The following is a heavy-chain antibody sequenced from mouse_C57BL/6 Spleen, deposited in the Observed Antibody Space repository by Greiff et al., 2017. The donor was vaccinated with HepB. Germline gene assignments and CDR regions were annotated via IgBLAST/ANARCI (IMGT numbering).Heavy chain of an antibody. CDR3: TVWYPDY. J-gene: IGHJ2*01. CDR2: IDPENGDT. Sequence: EVKLQQSGAELVRPGASVKLSCTASGFNIKDDYMHWVKQRPEQGLEWIGWIDPENGDTEYASKFQGKATITADTSSNTAYLQLSSLTSEDTAVYYCTVWYPDYWGQGTTLTVSS. D-gene: IGHD2-10*02. V-gene: IGHV14-4*01. CDR1: GFNIKDDY.